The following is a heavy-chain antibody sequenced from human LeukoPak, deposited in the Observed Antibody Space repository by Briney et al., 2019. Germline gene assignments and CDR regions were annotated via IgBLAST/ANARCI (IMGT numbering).Heavy chain of an antibody. J-gene: IGHJ4*02. D-gene: IGHD3-22*01. CDR3: ARATGNSGYYALDY. CDR2: ILGSGDST. Sequence: GGSLRLSCAASGFTFSSYAMSWVRQAPGKGLEWVSGILGSGDSTYYADSVKGRFTISRDNSKNILYLQMNGLRAEDTAVYYCARATGNSGYYALDYWGQGTLATVSS. V-gene: IGHV3-23*01. CDR1: GFTFSSYA.